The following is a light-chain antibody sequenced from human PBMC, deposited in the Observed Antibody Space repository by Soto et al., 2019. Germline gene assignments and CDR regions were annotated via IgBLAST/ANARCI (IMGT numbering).Light chain of an antibody. V-gene: IGLV2-11*01. CDR1: SSDVGGYDY. CDR3: CSFAGTSYV. Sequence: QSVLTRPRSVSGSPGQSVPFSCTGTSSDVGGYDYVSWYQQHPGKAPKLMIYDVSKRPSGVPDRFSGSKSGNTASLTISGLQAEDEADYYCCSFAGTSYVFGAGTKVTVL. CDR2: DVS. J-gene: IGLJ1*01.